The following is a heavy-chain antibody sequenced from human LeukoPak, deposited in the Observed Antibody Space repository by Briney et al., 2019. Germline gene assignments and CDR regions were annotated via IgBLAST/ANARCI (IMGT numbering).Heavy chain of an antibody. CDR1: GYTFTSYG. CDR2: ISAYNGNT. J-gene: IGHJ4*02. CDR3: ARMGIAGIVGATTFDY. D-gene: IGHD1-26*01. Sequence: ASVKVSCKASGYTFTSYGISWVRQAPGQGLEWMGWISAYNGNTNYAQKLQGRVTMTTDTSTSTAYMELRSLRSDDTAVYYCARMGIAGIVGATTFDYWGQGTLVTVSS. V-gene: IGHV1-18*01.